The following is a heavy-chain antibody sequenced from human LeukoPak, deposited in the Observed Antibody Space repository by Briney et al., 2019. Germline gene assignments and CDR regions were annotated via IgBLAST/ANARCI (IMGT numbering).Heavy chain of an antibody. J-gene: IGHJ5*02. Sequence: ASVKVSCKASGYTFTSYGISWVRQAPGQGLEWMGWISAYNGNTNYAQKLQGRVTMTTDTSTSAAYMELRSLRSDDTAVYYCVRDTARAVNWFDPWGQGTLVTVSS. CDR1: GYTFTSYG. CDR3: VRDTARAVNWFDP. V-gene: IGHV1-18*01. CDR2: ISAYNGNT.